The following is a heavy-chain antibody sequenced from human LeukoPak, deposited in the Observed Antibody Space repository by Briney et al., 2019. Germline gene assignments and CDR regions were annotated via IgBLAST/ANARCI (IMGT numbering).Heavy chain of an antibody. D-gene: IGHD3-10*01. J-gene: IGHJ4*02. Sequence: SQTLSLTCTVSGGPISSGAYYWSWIRQHPGKGLEWIGYIYYSGSTYYNPSLKSRVIISIDTSKNQFSLNLSSVTAADTAVYYCARAPIGSGNDYYFDYWGQGTLVTVSS. CDR2: IYYSGST. CDR3: ARAPIGSGNDYYFDY. CDR1: GGPISSGAYY. V-gene: IGHV4-31*03.